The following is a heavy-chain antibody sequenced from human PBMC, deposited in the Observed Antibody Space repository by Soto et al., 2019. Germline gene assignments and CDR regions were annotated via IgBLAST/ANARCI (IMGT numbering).Heavy chain of an antibody. J-gene: IGHJ6*02. D-gene: IGHD3-10*01. CDR2: IYYSGST. CDR1: GGSISSYY. Sequence: SETLSLTCTVSGGSISSYYWSWIRQPPGKGLEWIGYIYYSGSTNYNPSLKSRVTISVDTSKNQFSLKLSSVTAADTAVYYCVRDQNYYGSGSGDYYYYGMDVWGQGTTVTVSS. CDR3: VRDQNYYGSGSGDYYYYGMDV. V-gene: IGHV4-59*01.